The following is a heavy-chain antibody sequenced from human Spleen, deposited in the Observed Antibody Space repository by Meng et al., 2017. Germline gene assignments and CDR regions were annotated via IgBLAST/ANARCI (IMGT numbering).Heavy chain of an antibody. Sequence: ASVKVSCKASGYTFTSYAMHWVRQAPGQRLEWMGWINAGNGNTKYSQKFQGRVTITRDTSASTAYMELSSLRSEDTAVYYCARGRAYYDILTGSTAMDVWGQGTTVTVSS. D-gene: IGHD3-9*01. CDR3: ARGRAYYDILTGSTAMDV. CDR1: GYTFTSYA. V-gene: IGHV1-3*01. CDR2: INAGNGNT. J-gene: IGHJ6*02.